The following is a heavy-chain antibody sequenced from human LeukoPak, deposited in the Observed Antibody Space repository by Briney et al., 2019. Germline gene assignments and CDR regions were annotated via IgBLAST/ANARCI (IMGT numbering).Heavy chain of an antibody. J-gene: IGHJ4*02. Sequence: GGSLRLSCAASGFTFSSYAMSWVRQAPGKGLEWVAGISGSGGNAYYADAVKGRFTISRDNSKNMLYVQMNSLRVEDTAVYYCAKDPPKGHCSGGSRYPDSWGQGTLVTVSS. CDR1: GFTFSSYA. CDR2: ISGSGGNA. D-gene: IGHD2-15*01. CDR3: AKDPPKGHCSGGSRYPDS. V-gene: IGHV3-23*01.